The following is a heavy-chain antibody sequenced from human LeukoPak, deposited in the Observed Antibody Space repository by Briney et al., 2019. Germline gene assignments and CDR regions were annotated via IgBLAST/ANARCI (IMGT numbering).Heavy chain of an antibody. CDR1: GASISSHY. D-gene: IGHD6-19*01. J-gene: IGHJ4*02. CDR3: ARGGWSLDY. CDR2: THNSGST. V-gene: IGHV4-59*11. Sequence: PSETLSLTCTVSGASISSHYWSWIRQFPWKGLEWIGYTHNSGSTNFNPSLKSRVTMSVDTSENQFSLKLTSVTAADTARYYCARGGWSLDYWGQGTLVTVSS.